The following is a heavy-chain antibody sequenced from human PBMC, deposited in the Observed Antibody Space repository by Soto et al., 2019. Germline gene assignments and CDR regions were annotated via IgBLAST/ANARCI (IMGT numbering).Heavy chain of an antibody. CDR1: GFSFSRYW. CDR3: ARDSTVVSAARQYQYMDV. V-gene: IGHV3-7*01. Sequence: GGSLRLSCTPSGFSFSRYWMSWVRQVPGRRLEWVANIKQDGSEKYYVDSVKGRFTISRDNAKNSLNLQMSGLRAEDTAVYYCARDSTVVSAARQYQYMDVWGKGTTVTVSS. CDR2: IKQDGSEK. J-gene: IGHJ6*03. D-gene: IGHD2-2*01.